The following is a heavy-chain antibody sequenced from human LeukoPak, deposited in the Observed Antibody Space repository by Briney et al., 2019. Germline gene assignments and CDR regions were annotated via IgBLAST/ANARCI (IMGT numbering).Heavy chain of an antibody. CDR2: IIPILGIA. D-gene: IGHD2-21*02. V-gene: IGHV1-69*04. J-gene: IGHJ4*02. CDR3: ARGPGGNSGHY. CDR1: GGTFSSYA. Sequence: SVKVSCKASGGTFSSYAISWVRQAPGQGLEWMGRIIPILGIANYAQKFQGRVTITADKSTSTAYTELSSLRSEDTAVYYCARGPGGNSGHYWGQGTLVTVSS.